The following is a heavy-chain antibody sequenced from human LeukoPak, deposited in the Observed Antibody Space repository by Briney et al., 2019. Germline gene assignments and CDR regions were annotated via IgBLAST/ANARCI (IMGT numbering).Heavy chain of an antibody. CDR3: ARDTGDHYFDY. D-gene: IGHD3-10*01. CDR1: GFTFSRYS. J-gene: IGHJ4*02. CDR2: IGTSSSYI. V-gene: IGHV3-21*01. Sequence: GGSLRLSCAASGFTFSRYSMNWVRQAPGKGLEWVSSIGTSSSYIYYADSLKGRFTISRDNAKNSLYLQMNSLRAEDTAVYYCARDTGDHYFDYWGQGTLVTVSS.